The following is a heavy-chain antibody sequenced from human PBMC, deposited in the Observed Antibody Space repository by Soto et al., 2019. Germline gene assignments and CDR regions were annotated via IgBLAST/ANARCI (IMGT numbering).Heavy chain of an antibody. CDR2: IDPSDSQT. Sequence: GESLKISCKVSGYSFAGYWITWVRQKTGKGLEWMGRIDPSDSQTYYSPSFRGHVTISVTKSITTVFLQWSSLRASDTAMYYCARQIYDSDTGPNFQYYFDSWGQGTPVTVSS. CDR3: ARQIYDSDTGPNFQYYFDS. D-gene: IGHD3-22*01. CDR1: GYSFAGYW. V-gene: IGHV5-10-1*01. J-gene: IGHJ4*02.